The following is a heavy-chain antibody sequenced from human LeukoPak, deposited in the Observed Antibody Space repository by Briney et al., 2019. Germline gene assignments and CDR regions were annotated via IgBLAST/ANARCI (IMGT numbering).Heavy chain of an antibody. CDR1: GFIFSSYS. Sequence: GGSLRLSCAASGFIFSSYSMNWVRQAPGKGLEWVGRIRSTANGYATAYAASVKGRFTISRDDSKNTAYLQMDSLKTEDTAVYYCTGNYYGSGGYADFDYWGQGTLVTVSS. V-gene: IGHV3-73*01. CDR2: IRSTANGYAT. CDR3: TGNYYGSGGYADFDY. J-gene: IGHJ4*02. D-gene: IGHD3-10*01.